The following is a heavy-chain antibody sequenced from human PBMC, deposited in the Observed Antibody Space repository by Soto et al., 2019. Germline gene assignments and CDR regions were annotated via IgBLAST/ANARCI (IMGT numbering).Heavy chain of an antibody. D-gene: IGHD1-26*01. CDR3: ARGELRFWFDP. CDR2: MHHVGNS. V-gene: IGHV4-4*02. CDR1: GASVINNFW. J-gene: IGHJ5*02. Sequence: SETLSLTCGVSGASVINNFWWTWVRQAPGKGLEWIGEMHHVGNSNYNPSLKSRVTISVDKSKNQFSLKLSSVTAADTAVYYCARGELRFWFDPWGQGTLVTVSS.